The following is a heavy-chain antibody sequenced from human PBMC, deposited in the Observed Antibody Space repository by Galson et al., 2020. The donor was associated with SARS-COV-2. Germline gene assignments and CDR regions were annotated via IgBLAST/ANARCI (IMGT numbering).Heavy chain of an antibody. J-gene: IGHJ6*03. Sequence: SQTLSLTCAISGDSVSSNSAAWNWIRQSPSRGLEWLGRTYYRSRWYNDYAVSVKSRIIINPDTSENQFSLQLNSVTPEDTAVYYCARGSCSSLSCLPGYNYYYYMDVWGKGTTVTVS. CDR3: ARGSCSSLSCLPGYNYYYYMDV. CDR1: GDSVSSNSAA. CDR2: TYYRSRWYN. V-gene: IGHV6-1*01. D-gene: IGHD2-2*01.